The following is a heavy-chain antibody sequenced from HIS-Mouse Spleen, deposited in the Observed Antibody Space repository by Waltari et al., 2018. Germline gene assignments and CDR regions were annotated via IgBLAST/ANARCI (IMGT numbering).Heavy chain of an antibody. CDR1: GGTFSSYA. D-gene: IGHD7-27*01. CDR3: ARTHLLQLGMGFDY. V-gene: IGHV1-69*01. Sequence: QVQLVQSGAEVKKPGSSVKVSCKASGGTFSSYAISWVRQAPGQGLEWMGGVIPLFGTANDAQKFQGRVTITADESTSTAYMELSSLRSEDTAVYYCARTHLLQLGMGFDYWGQGTLVTVSS. CDR2: VIPLFGTA. J-gene: IGHJ4*02.